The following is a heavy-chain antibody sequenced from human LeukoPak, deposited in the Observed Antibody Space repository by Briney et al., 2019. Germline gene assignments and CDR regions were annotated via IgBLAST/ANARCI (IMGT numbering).Heavy chain of an antibody. CDR1: GYTFTGYY. J-gene: IGHJ3*02. CDR3: ARADSSSQPHAFDI. V-gene: IGHV1-2*04. CDR2: INPNSGGT. D-gene: IGHD6-13*01. Sequence: EASVKVSCKASGYTFTGYYMHWVRQAPGQGLEWMGWINPNSGGTNYAQKFQGWVTMTRDTSISTAYMELSRLRSDDTAVYYCARADSSSQPHAFDIWGQGTMVTVSS.